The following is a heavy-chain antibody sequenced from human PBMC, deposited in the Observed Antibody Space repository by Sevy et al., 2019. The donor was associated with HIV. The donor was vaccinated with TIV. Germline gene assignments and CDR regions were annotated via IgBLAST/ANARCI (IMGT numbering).Heavy chain of an antibody. J-gene: IGHJ6*02. Sequence: SETLSLTCTVSGGSINSRSYYWGWIRQPPGKGLEWIGSIYYRGSTYYNPSLKSRVTISVDTSKNQFSLKLTSATAAXXXXXXXXXXXXXXXXXXXMGGMDVWGQGTTVTVSS. CDR1: GGSINSRSYY. V-gene: IGHV4-39*01. CDR2: IYYRGST. CDR3: XXXXXXXXXXXXMGGMDV.